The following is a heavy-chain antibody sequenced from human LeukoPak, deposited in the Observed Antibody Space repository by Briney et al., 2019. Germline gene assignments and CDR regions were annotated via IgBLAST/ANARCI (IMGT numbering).Heavy chain of an antibody. CDR3: ATTQNDYGDYGSAFDI. V-gene: IGHV4-34*01. J-gene: IGHJ3*02. D-gene: IGHD4-17*01. CDR1: GGSFSGYY. CDR2: INHSGST. Sequence: SETLSPTCAVYGGSFSGYYWSWIRQPPGKGLEWIGEINHSGSTNYNPSLKSRVTISVDTSKNQFSLKLSSVTAADTAVYYCATTQNDYGDYGSAFDIWGQGTMVTVSS.